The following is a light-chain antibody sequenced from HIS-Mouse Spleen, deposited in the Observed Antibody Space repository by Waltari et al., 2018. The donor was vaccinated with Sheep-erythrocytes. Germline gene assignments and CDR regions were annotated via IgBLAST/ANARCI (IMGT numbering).Light chain of an antibody. J-gene: IGLJ1*01. Sequence: QSALTHPRSVSGSPGQSVTISCTGTSSDVGGYNYFSWYQQHPGKAPKLLIYDVSKRPYGVPGRFSGSKSGNTASLTISGLQAEDEADYYCCSYAGSYNHVFATGTKVTVL. CDR2: DVS. CDR3: CSYAGSYNHV. CDR1: SSDVGGYNY. V-gene: IGLV2-11*01.